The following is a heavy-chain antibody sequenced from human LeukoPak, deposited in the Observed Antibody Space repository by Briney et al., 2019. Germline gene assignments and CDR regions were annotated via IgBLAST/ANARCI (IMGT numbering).Heavy chain of an antibody. V-gene: IGHV1-18*01. CDR1: GYTFTSYG. CDR3: ARGDYYDSSGYRYDSPFDY. CDR2: ISAYNGNT. D-gene: IGHD3-22*01. Sequence: ASVKVSCKASGYTFTSYGISWVRQAPGQGLEWMGWISAYNGNTNYAQKLQGRVTMTTDTSASTAYMELRSLRSDDTAVYYCARGDYYDSSGYRYDSPFDYWGQGTLVTVSS. J-gene: IGHJ4*02.